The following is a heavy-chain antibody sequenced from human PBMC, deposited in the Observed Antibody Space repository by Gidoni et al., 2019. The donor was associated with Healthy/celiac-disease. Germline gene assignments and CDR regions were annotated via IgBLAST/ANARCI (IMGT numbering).Heavy chain of an antibody. Sequence: QVQLQQWGAGLLKPSETLSLTCAVYGGSFSGYYWSWIRQPPGKGLEWIGEINHSGSTNYNPSLKSRVTISVDTSKNQFSLKLSSVTAADTAVYYCARAAAAGTRRDAFDIWGQGTMVTVSS. V-gene: IGHV4-34*01. D-gene: IGHD6-13*01. CDR3: ARAAAAGTRRDAFDI. CDR1: GGSFSGYY. J-gene: IGHJ3*02. CDR2: INHSGST.